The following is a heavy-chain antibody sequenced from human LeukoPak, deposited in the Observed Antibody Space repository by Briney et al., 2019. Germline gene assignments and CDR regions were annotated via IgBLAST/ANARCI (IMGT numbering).Heavy chain of an antibody. J-gene: IGHJ5*01. CDR2: ITSTSDTI. V-gene: IGHV3-48*01. CDR3: ANKGDEFGELLYTWFDY. Sequence: QSGGSLRLSCEASGFTFSDYSMDWVRQAPGEGLEWLSYITSTSDTIYYADSVKGRFTISRDNSKNTLYLQMNSLRAEDTAVYYCANKGDEFGELLYTWFDYWGQGTLVTVSS. D-gene: IGHD3-10*01. CDR1: GFTFSDYS.